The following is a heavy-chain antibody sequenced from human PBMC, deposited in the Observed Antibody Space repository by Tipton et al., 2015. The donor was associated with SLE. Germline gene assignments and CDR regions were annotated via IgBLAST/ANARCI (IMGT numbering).Heavy chain of an antibody. Sequence: TLSLTCTVSGGSINSYYWNWIRQPPGKGLEWIGYIYYSGTTYYNPSLKNRVTIAVDTSKNQFSLRLRSVTAVDTAVYYCAGYTNDFFGPWGQGTLVTVSS. CDR3: AGYTNDFFGP. J-gene: IGHJ4*02. V-gene: IGHV4-59*01. D-gene: IGHD4-11*01. CDR1: GGSINSYY. CDR2: IYYSGTT.